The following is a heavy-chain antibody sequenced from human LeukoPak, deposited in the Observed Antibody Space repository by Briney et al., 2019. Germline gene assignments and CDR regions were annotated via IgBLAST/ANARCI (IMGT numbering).Heavy chain of an antibody. CDR2: IPSDGSNK. CDR1: GFTFTSYG. J-gene: IGHJ4*02. V-gene: IGHV3-30*02. CDR3: AKDRGAAAGAFDY. D-gene: IGHD6-13*01. Sequence: PGGSLRLSCAASGFTFTSYGMHWVRQAPGQGLEWVAFIPSDGSNKYYADSVKGRFTISRDNSKNTLYLQMNSLRAEDTAVYYCAKDRGAAAGAFDYWGQGTLVTVSS.